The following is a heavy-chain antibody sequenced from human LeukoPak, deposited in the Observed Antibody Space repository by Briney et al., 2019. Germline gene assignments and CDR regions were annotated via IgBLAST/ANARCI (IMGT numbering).Heavy chain of an antibody. Sequence: ASVKVSCKASGYTFTSYGISWVRQAPGQGLEWMGCIGAYNGNTKYAQKLQGRVTMTTDTSTSTAYMELRSLRSDDTAVYYCARDRPDYYDSSAYLRGLYSAFGCWGQGTLVTVSS. V-gene: IGHV1-18*01. J-gene: IGHJ4*02. CDR2: IGAYNGNT. CDR3: ARDRPDYYDSSAYLRGLYSAFGC. D-gene: IGHD3-22*01. CDR1: GYTFTSYG.